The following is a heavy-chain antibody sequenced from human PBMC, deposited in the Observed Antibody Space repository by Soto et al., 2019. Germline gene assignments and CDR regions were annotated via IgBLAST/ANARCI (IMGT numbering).Heavy chain of an antibody. CDR2: IYYSGST. CDR1: GGSLSSSSYF. D-gene: IGHD5-12*01. Sequence: SETLSLTCTVSGGSLSSSSYFWGWIRQPPGKGLEWIGTIYYSGSTYYSPSLKSRVTISVDTSKNQFSLKLSSVTAADTAVFYCARVTRDGFNYWHFDHWGQGTLVT. J-gene: IGHJ4*02. V-gene: IGHV4-39*01. CDR3: ARVTRDGFNYWHFDH.